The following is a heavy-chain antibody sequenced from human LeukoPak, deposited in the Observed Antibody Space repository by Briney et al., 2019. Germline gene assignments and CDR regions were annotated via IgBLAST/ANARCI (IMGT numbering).Heavy chain of an antibody. D-gene: IGHD3-22*01. CDR1: GFTFDDYA. CDR3: AKDKYYDSRNDAFDI. Sequence: GGSLRLSCAASGFTFDDYAMHWVRQAPGKGLEWVSGISWNSDSIGYADSVKGRFTISRDNAKNSLYLQMNSLRAEDTALYYCAKDKYYDSRNDAFDIWGQGTMVTVSS. V-gene: IGHV3-9*01. CDR2: ISWNSDSI. J-gene: IGHJ3*02.